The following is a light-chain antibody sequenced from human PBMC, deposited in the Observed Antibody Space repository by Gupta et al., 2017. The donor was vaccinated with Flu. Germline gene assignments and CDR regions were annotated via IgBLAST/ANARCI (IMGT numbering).Light chain of an antibody. V-gene: IGKV1-5*03. CDR1: QSICVW. J-gene: IGKJ2*01. Sequence: DVQMTQSPSTLSASVGDRVTITCRASQSICVWLAWYQQKPGKPPNLLIHKASASDSGVPSRFSGSGSGTDFTLTISSLQPEDFGTYFCQQYNSYPYTFGLGTRVEI. CDR2: KAS. CDR3: QQYNSYPYT.